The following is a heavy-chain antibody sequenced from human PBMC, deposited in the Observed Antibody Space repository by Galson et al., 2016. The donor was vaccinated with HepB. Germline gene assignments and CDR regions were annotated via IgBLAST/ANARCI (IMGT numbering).Heavy chain of an antibody. Sequence: SLRLSCAGSGFTFSKYRMHWVRQPPGKGLEYVSVITDNGADTYYVDSVKGRFTISRDNSNNMLFLQMSSLRVDDTAVYYCAKRHEYCPPVGCSVDSWGQGTLVSVSS. D-gene: IGHD2/OR15-2a*01. CDR1: GFTFSKYR. J-gene: IGHJ4*02. V-gene: IGHV3-64*02. CDR2: ITDNGADT. CDR3: AKRHEYCPPVGCSVDS.